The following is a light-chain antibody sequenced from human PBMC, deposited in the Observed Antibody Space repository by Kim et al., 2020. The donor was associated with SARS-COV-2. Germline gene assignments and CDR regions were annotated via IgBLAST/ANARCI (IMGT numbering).Light chain of an antibody. Sequence: LSPGERATLSCVASQSVISSYLAWYQQKPGQAPRLLIYGASSRATGIPDRFSGSGSGTDFTLTISRLEPEDFAVYYCQQYGSSPRTFGQGTKLEI. V-gene: IGKV3-20*01. CDR1: QSVISSY. CDR3: QQYGSSPRT. J-gene: IGKJ2*02. CDR2: GAS.